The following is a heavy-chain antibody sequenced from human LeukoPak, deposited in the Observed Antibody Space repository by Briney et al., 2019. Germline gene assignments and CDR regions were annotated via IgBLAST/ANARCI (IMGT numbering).Heavy chain of an antibody. D-gene: IGHD5-18*01. J-gene: IGHJ4*02. Sequence: ASVKVSCKASGGTFSSYAISWVRQAPGQGLEWMGRIIPILGIANYAQKFQGRVTITADKSTSTAYMELSSLRSEDTAVYYCAREVDTAMVHFDYWGQGTLVTVSS. V-gene: IGHV1-69*04. CDR1: GGTFSSYA. CDR2: IIPILGIA. CDR3: AREVDTAMVHFDY.